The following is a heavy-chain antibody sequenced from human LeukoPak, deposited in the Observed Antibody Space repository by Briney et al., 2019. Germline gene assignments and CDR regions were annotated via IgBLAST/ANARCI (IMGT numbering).Heavy chain of an antibody. CDR3: ARHWGTDYCSGGSCYSFWFDP. Sequence: PSETLSLTCTVSGGSISSYYWSWIRQPPGKGLEWIGYIYYSGSTNYNPSLKSRVTISVDTSKNQFSLKLGSVTAADTAVYYCARHWGTDYCSGGSCYSFWFDPWGQGTLVTVSS. CDR1: GGSISSYY. V-gene: IGHV4-59*08. J-gene: IGHJ5*02. CDR2: IYYSGST. D-gene: IGHD2-15*01.